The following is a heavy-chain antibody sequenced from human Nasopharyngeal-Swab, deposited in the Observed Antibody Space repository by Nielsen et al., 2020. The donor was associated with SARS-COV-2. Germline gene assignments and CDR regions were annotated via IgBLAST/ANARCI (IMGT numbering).Heavy chain of an antibody. CDR3: AKAPGGSAWYNPFDS. J-gene: IGHJ4*02. CDR2: ISSDDKYI. CDR1: GFTFSSYT. V-gene: IGHV3-21*01. Sequence: GESLKISCAASGFTFSSYTMNWVRQAPGKGLEWVSSISSDDKYIFYADSVKGRFTISRDNAKNSVYLQMTSLRGEDTAVYFCAKAPGGSAWYNPFDSWGRGTLVTVSS. D-gene: IGHD6-13*01.